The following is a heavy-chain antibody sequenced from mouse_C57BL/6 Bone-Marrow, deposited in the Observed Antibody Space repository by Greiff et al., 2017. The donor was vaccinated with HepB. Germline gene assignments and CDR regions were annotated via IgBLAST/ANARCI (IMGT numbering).Heavy chain of an antibody. CDR3: ARDLGGYYFDY. CDR1: GYSITSGYY. D-gene: IGHD4-1*01. CDR2: ISYDGSN. V-gene: IGHV3-6*01. Sequence: DVKLQESGPGLVKPSQSLSLTCSVTGYSITSGYYWNWIRQFPGNKLEWMGYISYDGSNNYNPSLKNRISITRDTSKNQFFLTLNSVTTEDTATYYCARDLGGYYFDYWGQGTTLTVSS. J-gene: IGHJ2*01.